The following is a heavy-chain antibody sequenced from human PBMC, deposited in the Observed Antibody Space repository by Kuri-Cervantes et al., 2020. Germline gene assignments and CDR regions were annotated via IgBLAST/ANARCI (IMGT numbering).Heavy chain of an antibody. J-gene: IGHJ4*02. D-gene: IGHD1-26*01. Sequence: GGSLRLSCAASGFTFSSYSMNWVRQAPGKGLEWVAVIWYDGSNKYYADSVKGRFTISRDNSKNTLYLQMNSLRAEDTAVYYCARDPRPYSGSSYYFDYWGQGTLVTDSS. CDR1: GFTFSSYS. CDR2: IWYDGSNK. V-gene: IGHV3-33*08. CDR3: ARDPRPYSGSSYYFDY.